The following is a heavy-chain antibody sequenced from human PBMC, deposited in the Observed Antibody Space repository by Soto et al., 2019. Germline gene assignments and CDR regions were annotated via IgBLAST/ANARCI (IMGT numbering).Heavy chain of an antibody. CDR2: ISASTRNT. Sequence: QVQLVQSGGEVKKPGASVKVSCQASGYTFSDYAISWVRQAPGQGLEWMGGISASTRNTDQAQNFQGRVIMTVDTSTNTAYMELRSLRSDDTAVYYCVRCYCSVGSCYACWHFDLWGRGTLVTVSS. CDR3: VRCYCSVGSCYACWHFDL. V-gene: IGHV1-18*01. CDR1: GYTFSDYA. J-gene: IGHJ2*01. D-gene: IGHD2-15*01.